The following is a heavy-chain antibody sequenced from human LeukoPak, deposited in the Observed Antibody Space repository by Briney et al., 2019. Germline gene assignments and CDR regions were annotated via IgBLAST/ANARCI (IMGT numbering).Heavy chain of an antibody. D-gene: IGHD6-19*01. CDR1: GYTFTGYY. CDR3: ARELIAVAGSGDHDY. Sequence: ASVKVSRKASGYTFTGYYMHWVRQAPGQGLEWMGRINPNSGGTNYAQKFQGRVTMTRDTSISTAYMELSRLRSDDTAVYYCARELIAVAGSGDHDYWGQGTLVTVSS. V-gene: IGHV1-2*06. J-gene: IGHJ4*02. CDR2: INPNSGGT.